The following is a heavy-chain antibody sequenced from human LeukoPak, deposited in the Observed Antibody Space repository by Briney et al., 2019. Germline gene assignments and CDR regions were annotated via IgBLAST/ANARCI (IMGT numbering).Heavy chain of an antibody. V-gene: IGHV4-34*01. J-gene: IGHJ4*02. CDR3: ATGYYFDY. D-gene: IGHD7-27*01. CDR2: INHSGST. CDR1: GGSFSGYY. Sequence: SETLSLTCAVCGGSFSGYYWSGVRQPPGKGLEWIGEINHSGSTNYNPSLKSRVAISVDTSKNQFSLKLSSVPAADTAVYYCATGYYFDYWGQGTLVTVSS.